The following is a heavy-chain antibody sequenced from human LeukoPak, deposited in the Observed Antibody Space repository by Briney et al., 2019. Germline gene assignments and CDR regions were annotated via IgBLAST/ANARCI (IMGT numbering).Heavy chain of an antibody. CDR3: ARGELWYQH. D-gene: IGHD2-21*01. V-gene: IGHV4-59*01. CDR2: IYYNGST. J-gene: IGHJ1*01. CDR1: GGSISSYY. Sequence: SETLSLACTVSGGSISSYYWDWIRQPPGKGLEWIGYIYYNGSTNYNPSLKTRVTISVDTSKNQFSLKLTSVSAADTAVYYCARGELWYQHWGQGTLVTVSS.